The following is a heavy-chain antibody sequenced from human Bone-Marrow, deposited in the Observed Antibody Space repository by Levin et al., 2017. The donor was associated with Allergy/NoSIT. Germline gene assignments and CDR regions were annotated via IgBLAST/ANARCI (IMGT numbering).Heavy chain of an antibody. CDR3: ARDMVVDTVSVFYFDY. Sequence: MPGGSLRLSCAASGFSFSTYSMNWVRQAPGKGLEWISSISGSSGKYIYYADSVKGRFTISRDNAKSSVYLQMNSLRAEDTAVYYCARDMVVDTVSVFYFDYWGQGSLVTVSS. V-gene: IGHV3-21*06. CDR1: GFSFSTYS. CDR2: ISGSSGKYI. J-gene: IGHJ4*02. D-gene: IGHD3-10*01.